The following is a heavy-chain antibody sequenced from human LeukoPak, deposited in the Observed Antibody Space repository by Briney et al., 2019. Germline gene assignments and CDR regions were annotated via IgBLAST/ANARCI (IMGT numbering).Heavy chain of an antibody. D-gene: IGHD2-15*01. V-gene: IGHV5-51*01. CDR1: GYSFTNYW. J-gene: IGHJ5*02. CDR2: IYPGDSDT. Sequence: GESLKISCQGSGYSFTNYWIGWVRPLPGKGLEWVGIIYPGDSDTRYSPSFQGQVTISADKSISTAYLQWGSLKASDTAMYYCARSQGYCSGGSCLQGDWFDPWGQGTLVTVSS. CDR3: ARSQGYCSGGSCLQGDWFDP.